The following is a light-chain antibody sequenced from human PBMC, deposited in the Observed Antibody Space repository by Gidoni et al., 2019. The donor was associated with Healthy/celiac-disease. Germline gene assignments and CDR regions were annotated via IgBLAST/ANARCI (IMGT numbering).Light chain of an antibody. V-gene: IGLV2-14*01. CDR2: EVS. CDR1: SSDVGGSNY. Sequence: QSALTQPASVSGSPGQSITISGTGTSSDVGGSNYVSWYQQHPGKAPKLMIYEVSNRPSGGSNRFSGSKSGNTASLTISGLQAEDEADYYCSSYTSSSTPLFGGGTKLTVL. J-gene: IGLJ2*01. CDR3: SSYTSSSTPL.